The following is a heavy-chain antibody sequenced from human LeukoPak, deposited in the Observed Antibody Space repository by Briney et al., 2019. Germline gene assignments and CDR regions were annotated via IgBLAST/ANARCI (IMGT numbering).Heavy chain of an antibody. J-gene: IGHJ4*02. CDR2: ISYDEITN. V-gene: IGHV3-33*08. CDR1: GSSFSSYV. D-gene: IGHD2-21*02. CDR3: LGYWRGGNCYSGGY. Sequence: QPGTSLRLSSAASGSSFSSYVMHLLRQAPGKGLEWAAVISYDEITNYYADSVKGRFAMCRDNPENTQSLQMNSMRAEDTAVYYCLGYWRGGNCYSGGYWGQGTLVTVSS.